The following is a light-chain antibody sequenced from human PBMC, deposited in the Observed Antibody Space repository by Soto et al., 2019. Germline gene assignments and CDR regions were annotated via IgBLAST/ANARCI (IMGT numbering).Light chain of an antibody. V-gene: IGLV7-43*01. CDR1: TGAVTTGNY. Sequence: QAVVTQEPSLTVSPGGTVTLTCASSTGAVTTGNYPSWFQQKPGQAPTTLIYTTNSRHSWTPARFSGSLLGGKAALTPPGVQPEDEADYYCLLYYGGAHLVFGGGTKLTVL. CDR2: TTN. J-gene: IGLJ2*01. CDR3: LLYYGGAHLV.